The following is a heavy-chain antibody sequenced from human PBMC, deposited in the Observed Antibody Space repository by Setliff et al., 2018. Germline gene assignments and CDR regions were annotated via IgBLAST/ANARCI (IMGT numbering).Heavy chain of an antibody. Sequence: GGSLRLSCAASGFTFSSNNMHWVRQAPGKGLEWVSCISGSSSYIYYADSVKGRFTISRDNAKNSLYLQMNSLRAEETAVYYCARAPSSSSASWFDPWGQGTLVTVSS. D-gene: IGHD6-6*01. CDR2: ISGSSSYI. CDR3: ARAPSSSSASWFDP. CDR1: GFTFSSNN. V-gene: IGHV3-21*01. J-gene: IGHJ5*02.